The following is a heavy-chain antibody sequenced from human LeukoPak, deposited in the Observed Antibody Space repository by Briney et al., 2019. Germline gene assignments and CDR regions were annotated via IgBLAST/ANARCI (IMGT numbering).Heavy chain of an antibody. CDR1: GDGVSSSSSA. CDR3: VRGGHFDY. Sequence: SQTLSLTCAISGDGVSSSSSAWNWVRQSPSRGLEWLGRTYYRSKWYNDYAESVKSRIAINPDTSKNQFSLHLNSVTPEDTAVYYCVRGGHFDYWGQGTLVTVSS. D-gene: IGHD3-16*01. J-gene: IGHJ4*02. V-gene: IGHV6-1*01. CDR2: TYYRSKWYN.